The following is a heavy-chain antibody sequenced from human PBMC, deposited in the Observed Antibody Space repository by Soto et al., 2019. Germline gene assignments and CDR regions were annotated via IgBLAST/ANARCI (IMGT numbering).Heavy chain of an antibody. J-gene: IGHJ6*02. D-gene: IGHD2-2*02. CDR2: IIPIFGTA. CDR1: GGTFSSYA. CDR3: AQSGRGYCSSTSCYTYYYYYYGMDV. V-gene: IGHV1-69*01. Sequence: QVQLVQSGAEVKKPGSSVKVSCTASGGTFSSYAISWVRQAPGQGLEWMGGIIPIFGTANYAQKFQGRVTITADESTSTAYMELSSLRSEDTAVYYCAQSGRGYCSSTSCYTYYYYYYGMDVWGQGTTVTVSS.